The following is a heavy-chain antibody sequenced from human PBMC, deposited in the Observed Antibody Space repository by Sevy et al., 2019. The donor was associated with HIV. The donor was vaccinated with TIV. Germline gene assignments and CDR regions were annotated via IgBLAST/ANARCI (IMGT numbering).Heavy chain of an antibody. CDR2: ISSSGSTI. Sequence: GSLRLSCAASGFTFSDYYMSWIRQAPGKGLEWVSYISSSGSTIYYADSVKGRFTISRDNAKNSLYLQMNSLRAEDTAVYYCARVDTAMPSRGDAFDIWGQGTMVTVSS. CDR3: ARVDTAMPSRGDAFDI. D-gene: IGHD5-18*01. V-gene: IGHV3-11*01. CDR1: GFTFSDYY. J-gene: IGHJ3*02.